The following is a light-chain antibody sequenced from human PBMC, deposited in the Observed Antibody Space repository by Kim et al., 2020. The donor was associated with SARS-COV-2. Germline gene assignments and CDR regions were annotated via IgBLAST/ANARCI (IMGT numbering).Light chain of an antibody. CDR3: QQHSNWPLT. V-gene: IGKV3-11*01. Sequence: EIVMTQSPATLSVSPGERATLSCRASQSVSNNLAWYQQKPGQAPRLLIFDASKRAKGIPARFSGSGSGTDFTLTINSLESEDFAVYYCQQHSNWPLTFGGGTKVDIK. CDR1: QSVSNN. CDR2: DAS. J-gene: IGKJ4*01.